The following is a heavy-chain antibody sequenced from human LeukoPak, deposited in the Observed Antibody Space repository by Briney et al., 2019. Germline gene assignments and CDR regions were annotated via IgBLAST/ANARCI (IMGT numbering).Heavy chain of an antibody. V-gene: IGHV4-59*01. D-gene: IGHD6-19*01. Sequence: SQTLSLTCTVSGGSISSYYWSWIRQPPGKGLEWIGYIYYSGSTNYNPSLKSRVTISVDTSKNQFSLKLSSVTAADTAVYYCARDLSSGWYLFDYWGQGTLVTVSS. CDR1: GGSISSYY. CDR3: ARDLSSGWYLFDY. J-gene: IGHJ4*02. CDR2: IYYSGST.